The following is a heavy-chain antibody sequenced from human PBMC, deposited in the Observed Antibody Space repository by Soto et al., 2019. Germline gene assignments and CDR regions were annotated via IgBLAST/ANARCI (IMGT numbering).Heavy chain of an antibody. Sequence: GTRSLSLVAAGLTLSSYGIPWVRQAPGKGLEWVEVISYDGSNKYYADSVKGRFTISRDNSKNTLYLQMNRLRAEETDVYYCAKDWVRGPYCSGGSCPNSVFDRWGQGTLVTGSS. CDR2: ISYDGSNK. V-gene: IGHV3-30*18. J-gene: IGHJ5*02. CDR1: GLTLSSYG. D-gene: IGHD2-15*01. CDR3: AKDWVRGPYCSGGSCPNSVFDR.